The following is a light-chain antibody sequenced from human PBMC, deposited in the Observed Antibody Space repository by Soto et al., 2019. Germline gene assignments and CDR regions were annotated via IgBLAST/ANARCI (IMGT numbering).Light chain of an antibody. CDR3: SSFTSSSTVV. CDR2: NVR. Sequence: QSALTQHASVSGSPGQSITISCTGTSSDVGGYNYVSWYRQHPGKAPKLMIYNVRNRPSGVSNRFSGSKSGNTASLIISGLQAEDEADYYCSSFTSSSTVVFGGGTKVTVL. J-gene: IGLJ2*01. CDR1: SSDVGGYNY. V-gene: IGLV2-14*03.